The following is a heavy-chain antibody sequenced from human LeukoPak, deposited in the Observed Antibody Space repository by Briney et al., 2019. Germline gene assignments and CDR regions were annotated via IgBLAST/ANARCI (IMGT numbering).Heavy chain of an antibody. J-gene: IGHJ4*02. D-gene: IGHD6-13*01. CDR3: ASAAAAGTIPDY. CDR2: INPNSGGT. CDR1: GYTFTGYY. V-gene: IGHV1-2*02. Sequence: ASVKVSYKASGYTFTGYYMHWVRQAPGQGLEWMGWINPNSGGTNYAQKFQGRVTMTRDTSISTAYMELSRLRSDDTAVYYCASAAAAGTIPDYWGQGTLVTVPS.